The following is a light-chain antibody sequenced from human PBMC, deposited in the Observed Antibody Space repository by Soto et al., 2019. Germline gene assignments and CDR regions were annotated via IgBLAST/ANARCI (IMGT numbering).Light chain of an antibody. V-gene: IGKV3-20*01. Sequence: EIVLEQSPGTLSLSPGQRATLSCRASQSVSRDYVAWYQHKPGQAPRLLIYAASSRPSGIPDRFGGSGSGTDFTLTISRPEPEDFALYYCQQYGSSPLTFGGGTKVDIK. CDR3: QQYGSSPLT. CDR2: AAS. CDR1: QSVSRDY. J-gene: IGKJ4*01.